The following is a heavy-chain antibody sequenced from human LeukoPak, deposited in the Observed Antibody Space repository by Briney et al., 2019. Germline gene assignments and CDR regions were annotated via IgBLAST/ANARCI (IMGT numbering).Heavy chain of an antibody. CDR3: ARLVPERFFQLNPEGYYDY. J-gene: IGHJ4*02. D-gene: IGHD3-3*01. Sequence: ASETLSLTCSVSGYSISSHYCWGWIRQPPGKGLELIGEINRNGNTDYNPSLKSRVSMSIDTSKNQFSLKLISVTAADTAVYYCARLVPERFFQLNPEGYYDYWGQGTLVTVSS. V-gene: IGHV4-38-2*02. CDR1: GYSISSHYC. CDR2: INRNGNT.